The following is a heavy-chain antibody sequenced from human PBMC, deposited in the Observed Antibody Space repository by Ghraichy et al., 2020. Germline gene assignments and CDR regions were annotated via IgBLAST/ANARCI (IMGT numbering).Heavy chain of an antibody. J-gene: IGHJ4*02. D-gene: IGHD2-15*01. CDR2: LSTSSTYI. Sequence: GGSLRLSCAASGFTFSSYSMNWVRQAPGKGLEWVSSLSTSSTYIYYASSVNGLFTISRDNAKKSLYLQMNILRAEDTAGYYCARGDCSGGSCHSPDYWGQGTLITVSS. CDR1: GFTFSSYS. CDR3: ARGDCSGGSCHSPDY. V-gene: IGHV3-21*01.